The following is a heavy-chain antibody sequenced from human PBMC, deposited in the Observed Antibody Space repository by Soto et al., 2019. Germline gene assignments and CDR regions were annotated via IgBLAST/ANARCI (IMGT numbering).Heavy chain of an antibody. J-gene: IGHJ4*02. CDR2: ISYDGSNK. CDR1: GFTFSSYG. V-gene: IGHV3-30*18. CDR3: AKVSRQLSTRGDFDY. Sequence: QVQLVESGGGVVQPGRSLRLSCAASGFTFSSYGMHWVRQAPGKGLEWVAVISYDGSNKYYADSVKGRFTISRDNSKNTLYLQMNSLRAEDTAVYYCAKVSRQLSTRGDFDYWGQGTLVTVSS. D-gene: IGHD5-18*01.